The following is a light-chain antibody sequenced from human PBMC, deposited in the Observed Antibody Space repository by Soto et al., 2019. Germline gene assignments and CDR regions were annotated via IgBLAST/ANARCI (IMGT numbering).Light chain of an antibody. CDR1: QGIGNS. CDR3: QKYNSVPAT. Sequence: DIQMTQSPPSLSASVGDRVTITCRASQGIGNSLAWYQQKPGTVPKLLIYSASTLQSGVPSRFSGSGSGTDFTLTISSLQPEDVAAYYCQKYNSVPATFGQGTRQEIK. CDR2: SAS. J-gene: IGKJ5*01. V-gene: IGKV1-27*01.